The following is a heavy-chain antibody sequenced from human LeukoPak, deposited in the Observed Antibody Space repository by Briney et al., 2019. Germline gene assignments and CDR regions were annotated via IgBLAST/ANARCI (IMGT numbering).Heavy chain of an antibody. CDR3: ATRRFGELTY. D-gene: IGHD3-10*01. J-gene: IGHJ4*02. V-gene: IGHV3-66*01. Sequence: PGGSLRLSCVGSGVIFRSNYMTWVRQAPGKGLEWVSILYHGGSTYYADSVKGRFSISRDTSKNTLYLQMNSLRVEDTAVYYCATRRFGELTYWGQGTLVTVSS. CDR2: LYHGGST. CDR1: GVIFRSNY.